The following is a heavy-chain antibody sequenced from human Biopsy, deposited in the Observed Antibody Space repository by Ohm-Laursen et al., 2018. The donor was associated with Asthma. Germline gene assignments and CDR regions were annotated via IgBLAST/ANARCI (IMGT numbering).Heavy chain of an antibody. Sequence: SLRLSCAASGFTFSTYGMHWVRQAPGKGLEWVAFIAWDGINSYYADSVRGRFTISRDNSRNTLYLQKNSLRADDTAVYYCARAGESDLVGGLDVWGQGTTVIVS. CDR2: IAWDGINS. CDR3: ARAGESDLVGGLDV. D-gene: IGHD2-21*01. V-gene: IGHV3-30*03. CDR1: GFTFSTYG. J-gene: IGHJ6*02.